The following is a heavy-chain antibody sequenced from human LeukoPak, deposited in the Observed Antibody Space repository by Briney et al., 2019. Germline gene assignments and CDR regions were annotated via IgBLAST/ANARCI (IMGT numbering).Heavy chain of an antibody. Sequence: ASVKVSCKASGYTFTSYWIGWVRQMPGKGLEWMGIIYPGDSDTRYSPSFQGQVTISADKSISTAYLQWSSLKASDTAMYYCARADSSSWPVDYWGQGTLVTVSS. J-gene: IGHJ4*02. D-gene: IGHD6-13*01. CDR3: ARADSSSWPVDY. CDR1: GYTFTSYW. CDR2: IYPGDSDT. V-gene: IGHV5-51*01.